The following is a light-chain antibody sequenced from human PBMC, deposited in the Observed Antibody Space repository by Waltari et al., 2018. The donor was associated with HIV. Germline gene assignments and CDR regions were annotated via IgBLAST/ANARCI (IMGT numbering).Light chain of an antibody. CDR1: TGAVTSGYY. V-gene: IGLV7-43*01. CDR3: LLYYGGARV. J-gene: IGLJ3*02. CDR2: STS. Sequence: QTVVTQEPSLTVSPGGTVTLTCASSTGAVTSGYYPNWLQQKPGQAPRALIYSTSNNHSWTPARFSGALLGGKAALTLSGVQPEDEAEYYCLLYYGGARVFGGGTKLTVL.